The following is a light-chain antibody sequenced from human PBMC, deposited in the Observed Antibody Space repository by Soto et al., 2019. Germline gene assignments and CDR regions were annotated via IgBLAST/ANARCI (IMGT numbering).Light chain of an antibody. Sequence: QSALTQPASVSGSPGQSITVSCTGTSSDIGGYNYVSWYQQHPGKAPKLMVYEVTNRPSGVSDRFSGSKSGNTASLTISGLQADDEGYYYCSSYTSRSTLYDFGTGTKLTRP. V-gene: IGLV2-14*01. J-gene: IGLJ1*01. CDR1: SSDIGGYNY. CDR3: SSYTSRSTLYD. CDR2: EVT.